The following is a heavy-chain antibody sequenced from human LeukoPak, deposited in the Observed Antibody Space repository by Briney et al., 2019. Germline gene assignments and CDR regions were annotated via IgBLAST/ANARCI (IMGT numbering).Heavy chain of an antibody. D-gene: IGHD5-18*01. CDR3: ARDWAERGYSYGYNY. Sequence: ASVKVSYKASGYTFTGYYMHWVRQAPGQGLEWMGWINPNSGGTNYAQKFQGRVTMTRDTSISTAYMELSRLRSDDTAVYYCARDWAERGYSYGYNYWGQGTLVTVSS. CDR1: GYTFTGYY. CDR2: INPNSGGT. V-gene: IGHV1-2*02. J-gene: IGHJ4*02.